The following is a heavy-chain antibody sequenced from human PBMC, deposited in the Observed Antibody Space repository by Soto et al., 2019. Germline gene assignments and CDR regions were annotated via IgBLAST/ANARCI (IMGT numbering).Heavy chain of an antibody. CDR2: IYYSGTT. CDR3: ARTNYDYVWGSYRFDY. D-gene: IGHD3-16*02. V-gene: IGHV4-39*01. Sequence: SETLSLTCTVSGDSISSSSHYWVWIRQPPGKGLEWIGSIYYSGTTHYNPSLKSRVIITGDSPKNQFSLKVNSVTAADTAVYYCARTNYDYVWGSYRFDYWGQGTLVTVSS. J-gene: IGHJ4*02. CDR1: GDSISSSSHY.